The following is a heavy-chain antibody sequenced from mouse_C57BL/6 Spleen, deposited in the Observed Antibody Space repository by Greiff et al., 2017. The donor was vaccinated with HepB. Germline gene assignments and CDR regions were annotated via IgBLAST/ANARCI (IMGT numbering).Heavy chain of an antibody. J-gene: IGHJ2*01. CDR1: GYAFSSSW. CDR3: ARTSITTVDY. Sequence: QVQLQQSGPELVKPGASVKISCKASGYAFSSSWMNWVKQRPGKGLEWIGRIYPGDGDTNYNGKFKGKATLTADKSSSTAYMQLSSLTSEDSAVYVCARTSITTVDYWGQGTTLTVSS. V-gene: IGHV1-82*01. D-gene: IGHD1-1*01. CDR2: IYPGDGDT.